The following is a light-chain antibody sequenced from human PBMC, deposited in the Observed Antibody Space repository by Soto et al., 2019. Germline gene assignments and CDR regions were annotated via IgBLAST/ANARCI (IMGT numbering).Light chain of an antibody. CDR3: NSYTSSTTQV. CDR1: SSDVGGYNY. CDR2: DVS. V-gene: IGLV2-14*01. J-gene: IGLJ1*01. Sequence: QSALTQPPSASGSPGQSVTISCTGTSSDVGGYNYVSWYQQHPGKAPKLMIYDVSNRPSGVSNRFSGSKSGNTASLTISGLQAEDEADYYCNSYTSSTTQVFGTGTKLTVL.